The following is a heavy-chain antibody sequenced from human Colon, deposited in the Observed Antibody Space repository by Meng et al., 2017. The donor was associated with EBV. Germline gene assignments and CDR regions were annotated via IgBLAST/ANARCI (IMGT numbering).Heavy chain of an antibody. V-gene: IGHV4-4*02. J-gene: IGHJ4*02. CDR2: IYHGGNT. CDR1: GASISSNNG. Sequence: LQRRGPGPVEPSGTLSLTWAVSGASISSNNGWSWVRQPPGKGLEWIGEIYHGGNTNYNPSLKSRVTISVDRSNDQFSLSLSSVTAADTAAYYCARGNAYNAPSFDYWGQGTLVTVSS. D-gene: IGHD5-24*01. CDR3: ARGNAYNAPSFDY.